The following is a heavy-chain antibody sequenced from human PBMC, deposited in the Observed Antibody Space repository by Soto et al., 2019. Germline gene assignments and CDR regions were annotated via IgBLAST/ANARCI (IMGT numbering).Heavy chain of an antibody. J-gene: IGHJ4*02. CDR3: AADLNLLSSGYPTFDY. D-gene: IGHD3-22*01. CDR1: GFTFTSSA. V-gene: IGHV1-58*01. Sequence: GASVKVCCKASGFTFTSSAVQWVRQARGQRLEWIGWIVVGSGNTNYAQKFQERVTITRDMSTSTAYMELSSLRSEDTAVYYCAADLNLLSSGYPTFDYWGQGTLVTVSS. CDR2: IVVGSGNT.